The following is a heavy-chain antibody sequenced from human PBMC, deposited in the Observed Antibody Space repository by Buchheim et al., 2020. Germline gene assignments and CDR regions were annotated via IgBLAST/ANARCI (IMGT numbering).Heavy chain of an antibody. CDR3: AITLAGHFEY. J-gene: IGHJ4*02. V-gene: IGHV5-51*01. Sequence: EVQLVQSGAEVKKPGESLKISCKGSGYIFASYWIGWVRQMPGKGLEWMGIIYGDDSDTTYSPSFQGRVTIAADKSIRTAYLQWSSLMASDTAIYYCAITLAGHFEYWGQGTL. CDR1: GYIFASYW. D-gene: IGHD6-19*01. CDR2: IYGDDSDT.